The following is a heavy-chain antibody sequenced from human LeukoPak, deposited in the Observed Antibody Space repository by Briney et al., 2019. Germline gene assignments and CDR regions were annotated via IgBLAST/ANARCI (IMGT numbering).Heavy chain of an antibody. CDR3: ARIIAAAGYFDY. J-gene: IGHJ4*02. V-gene: IGHV3-7*01. Sequence: GGSPRLSCAASGFTFSSNWMSWVRQAPGKGLEWVANIKQDGSEKYYVDSVKGRFTISRDNAKNSLYLQMNSLRAEDTAVYYCARIIAAAGYFDYRGQGTLVTVSS. D-gene: IGHD6-13*01. CDR1: GFTFSSNW. CDR2: IKQDGSEK.